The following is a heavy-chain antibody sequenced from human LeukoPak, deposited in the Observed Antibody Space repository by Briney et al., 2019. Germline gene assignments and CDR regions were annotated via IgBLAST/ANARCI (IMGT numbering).Heavy chain of an antibody. D-gene: IGHD2-2*01. CDR2: INHSGST. Sequence: SETLSLTCAVYGGSFSGYYWSWIRRPPGKGLEWIGEINHSGSTNYNPSLKSRVTISVDTSKNHFSLKLSSVTAADTAVYYCARGCGGYCRSTPTHYYYYAMDVWGQGTTVTVSS. J-gene: IGHJ6*02. V-gene: IGHV4-34*01. CDR3: ARGCGGYCRSTPTHYYYYAMDV. CDR1: GGSFSGYY.